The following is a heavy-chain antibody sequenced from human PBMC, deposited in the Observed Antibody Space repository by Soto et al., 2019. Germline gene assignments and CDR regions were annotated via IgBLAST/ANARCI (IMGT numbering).Heavy chain of an antibody. CDR2: ISGSGGST. D-gene: IGHD3-3*01. CDR3: AKRVIFDDFWSGYYIAPLDY. Sequence: GGSLRLSCAASGFTFSSYAMSWVRQAPGKGLEWVSAISGSGGSTYYADSVKGRFTISRDNSKNTLYLQMNSLRAEDTAVYYCAKRVIFDDFWSGYYIAPLDYWGQGTLVTVSS. V-gene: IGHV3-23*01. J-gene: IGHJ4*02. CDR1: GFTFSSYA.